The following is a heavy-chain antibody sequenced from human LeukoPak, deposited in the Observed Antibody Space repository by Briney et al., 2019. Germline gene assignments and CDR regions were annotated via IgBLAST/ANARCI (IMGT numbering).Heavy chain of an antibody. D-gene: IGHD3-22*01. J-gene: IGHJ6*02. V-gene: IGHV3-23*01. CDR1: GFTFSTYA. Sequence: GGSLRLSCAASGFTFSTYAMSWVRQAPGKGLEWVSGISGSGGTTHYADSVKGRFTISRDNSKNTLYVQMNSLTAEDTAVYYCAKDQPRGYYYARAGMDVWGQGTTVTVSS. CDR3: AKDQPRGYYYARAGMDV. CDR2: ISGSGGTT.